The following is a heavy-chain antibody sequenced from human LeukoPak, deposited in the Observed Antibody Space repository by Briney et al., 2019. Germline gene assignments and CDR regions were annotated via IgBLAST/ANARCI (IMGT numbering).Heavy chain of an antibody. V-gene: IGHV3-53*01. CDR3: AGGGSPHYFDY. CDR2: IYSGGNT. D-gene: IGHD3-16*01. Sequence: GGSLRLSCAASGFTVSSNYMSWVRQAPGKGLEWVSVIYSGGNTYYADSVKGRFTVSRDNPKNTLYLQMNSLRAEDTAVYYCAGGGSPHYFDYWGQGTLVTVSS. J-gene: IGHJ4*02. CDR1: GFTVSSNY.